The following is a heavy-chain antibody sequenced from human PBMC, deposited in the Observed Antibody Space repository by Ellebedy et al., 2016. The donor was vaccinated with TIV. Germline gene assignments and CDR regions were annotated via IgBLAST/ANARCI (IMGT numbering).Heavy chain of an antibody. CDR1: GFTFGTSA. Sequence: SVKVSCXASGFTFGTSALQWVRQPRGQGLAWIGWIVVGSGSTRYAQKFRDSATITRDMSTSTGYMELNSLTPDDTAVYYCAAEVPQASSWIDWGQGTLVTVSS. CDR3: AAEVPQASSWID. D-gene: IGHD6-13*01. CDR2: IVVGSGST. J-gene: IGHJ4*02. V-gene: IGHV1-58*01.